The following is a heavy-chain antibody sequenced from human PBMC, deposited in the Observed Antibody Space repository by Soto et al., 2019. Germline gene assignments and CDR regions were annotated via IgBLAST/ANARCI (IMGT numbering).Heavy chain of an antibody. J-gene: IGHJ4*02. CDR1: GDSISSCGYS. Sequence: PSETLSLTCAVSGDSISSCGYSWSWIRQPPGKGLEWIGYIYQSGSAFYNPSLKSRATISVDTSKNHFSLKLSSLTAADTAVYYCARGDSTVTSASQQFDYWGPGTLVTVSS. CDR3: ARGDSTVTSASQQFDY. D-gene: IGHD4-17*01. V-gene: IGHV4-30-2*01. CDR2: IYQSGSA.